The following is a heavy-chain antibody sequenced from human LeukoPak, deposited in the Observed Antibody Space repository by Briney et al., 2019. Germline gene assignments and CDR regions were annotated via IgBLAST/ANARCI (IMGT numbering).Heavy chain of an antibody. CDR1: GFTFSSYA. CDR3: AKGSGSWYWFRFPNWFEP. J-gene: IGHJ5*02. CDR2: ISGSGGST. V-gene: IGHV3-23*01. Sequence: GGSLRLSCAASGFTFSSYAMSWVRQAPGKGLEWVSAISGSGGSTYYADSVKGRFTISRDNSKNTLYLQMNSLRAEDTAVYYCAKGSGSWYWFRFPNWFEPWGQGTLVTVSS. D-gene: IGHD6-13*01.